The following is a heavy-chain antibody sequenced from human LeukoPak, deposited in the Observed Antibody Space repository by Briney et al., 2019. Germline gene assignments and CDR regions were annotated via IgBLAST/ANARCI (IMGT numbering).Heavy chain of an antibody. CDR3: ARDLFLAAAEREGDDY. J-gene: IGHJ4*02. CDR1: GYTFSGYY. CDR2: ISPNSGGT. V-gene: IGHV1-2*02. Sequence: GASVKVSCKASGYTFSGYYIHWVRQAPGQGPEWIGWISPNSGGTNYAQKFGDRVTLTRDTSISTAYMELSRLRSDDTAVYYCARDLFLAAAEREGDDYWGQGTLVTVSS. D-gene: IGHD6-13*01.